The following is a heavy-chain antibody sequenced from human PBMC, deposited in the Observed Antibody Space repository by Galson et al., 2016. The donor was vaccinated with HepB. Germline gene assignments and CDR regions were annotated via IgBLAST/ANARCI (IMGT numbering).Heavy chain of an antibody. D-gene: IGHD4-23*01. CDR3: ARDRVGRALVTVDDAFDV. CDR2: IYKGGFT. Sequence: ETLSLTCTVTGGSINSHSWNWIRQPPGKGLEWMGYIYKGGFTNYNPSLSRRVTMSIDTSKNHVTLKLSSVTAADTAVYYCARDRVGRALVTVDDAFDVWGQGSMVIVAS. CDR1: GGSINSHS. V-gene: IGHV4-59*11. J-gene: IGHJ3*01.